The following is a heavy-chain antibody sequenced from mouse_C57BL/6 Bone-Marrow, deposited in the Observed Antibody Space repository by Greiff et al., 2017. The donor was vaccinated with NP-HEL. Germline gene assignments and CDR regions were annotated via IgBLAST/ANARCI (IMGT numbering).Heavy chain of an antibody. D-gene: IGHD1-1*01. CDR1: GYTFTSYG. CDR3: ARGITTVVSYWYFDV. CDR2: IYPRSGNT. Sequence: QVQLQQSGAELARPGASVKLSCKASGYTFTSYGISWVKQRPGQGLEWIGEIYPRSGNTYYNEKFKGKATLTADKSSSTAYMELRSLTSEDSAVYCCARGITTVVSYWYFDVWGTGTTVTVSS. J-gene: IGHJ1*03. V-gene: IGHV1-81*01.